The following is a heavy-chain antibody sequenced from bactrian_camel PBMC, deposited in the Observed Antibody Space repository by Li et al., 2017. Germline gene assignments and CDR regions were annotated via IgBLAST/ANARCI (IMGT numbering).Heavy chain of an antibody. D-gene: IGHD8*01. CDR3: AAEHAVCRGFNCCPTKGREYRY. J-gene: IGHJ4*01. CDR2: MIDSIGTT. CDR1: GYTLSPYC. Sequence: HVQLVESGGGSVQAGESLRLSCAISGYTLSPYCMAWFRQAPGNERERVAMIDSIGTTTYPESVKGRFTISQDKAKNTLYLQMNSLKPDDTSMYYCAAEHAVCRGFNCCPTKGREYRYWGQGTQVTVSS. V-gene: IGHV3S26*01.